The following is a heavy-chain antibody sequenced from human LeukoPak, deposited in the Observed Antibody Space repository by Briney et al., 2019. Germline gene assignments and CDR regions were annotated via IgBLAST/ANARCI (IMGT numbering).Heavy chain of an antibody. J-gene: IGHJ4*02. Sequence: GASVKVSCKASGYTFTTYFMHWVRQAPGQGLEWMGIINPSVGSTSYAQKFQGRVTMTRDMSTSTVYMHLSSLRSEDTAVYYCAREGSEGGGYYFDYWGQGTLVTVSS. CDR1: GYTFTTYF. V-gene: IGHV1-46*01. CDR2: INPSVGST. D-gene: IGHD2-15*01. CDR3: AREGSEGGGYYFDY.